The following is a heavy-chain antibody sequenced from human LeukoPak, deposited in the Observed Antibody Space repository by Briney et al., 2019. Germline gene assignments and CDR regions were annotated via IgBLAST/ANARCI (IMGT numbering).Heavy chain of an antibody. CDR3: AREEGVVAVAEGFDY. CDR2: FDPEDGET. Sequence: ASVKVSCKVSGYTLTELSMHWVRQAPGKGLEWMGGFDPEDGETIYAQKFQGRLTMTEDTSTDTAHMELNSLRSEDTAVYYCAREEGVVAVAEGFDYWGQGTLVTVSS. J-gene: IGHJ4*02. V-gene: IGHV1-24*01. D-gene: IGHD6-19*01. CDR1: GYTLTELS.